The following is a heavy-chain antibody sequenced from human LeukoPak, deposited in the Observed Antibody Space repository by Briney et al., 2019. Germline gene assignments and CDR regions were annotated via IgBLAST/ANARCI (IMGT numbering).Heavy chain of an antibody. V-gene: IGHV3-48*03. CDR2: ISNTGDII. D-gene: IGHD6-13*01. Sequence: GGTLRLSCAASGFSFSNYEMNWVRQAPGKGLEWISHISNTGDIIHYADSVEGRFTISRDNAKNSLYLQMNSLRAEDTAVYYCAKDATAVVGTVYMDVWGKGTTVTISS. CDR3: AKDATAVVGTVYMDV. CDR1: GFSFSNYE. J-gene: IGHJ6*03.